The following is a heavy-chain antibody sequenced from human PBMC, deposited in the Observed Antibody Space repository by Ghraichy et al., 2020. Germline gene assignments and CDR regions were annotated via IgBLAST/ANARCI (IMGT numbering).Heavy chain of an antibody. CDR2: ISYDGSNK. Sequence: GESLNISCAASGFTFSSYAMHWVRQAPGKGLEWVAVISYDGSNKYYADSVKGRFTISRDNSKNTLYLQMNSLRAEDTAVYYCASLYGGGSYSNYFDYWGQGTLVTVSS. V-gene: IGHV3-30*04. CDR1: GFTFSSYA. J-gene: IGHJ4*02. CDR3: ASLYGGGSYSNYFDY. D-gene: IGHD1-26*01.